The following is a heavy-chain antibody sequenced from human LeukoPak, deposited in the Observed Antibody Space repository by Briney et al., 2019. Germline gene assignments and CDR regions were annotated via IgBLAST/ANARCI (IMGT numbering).Heavy chain of an antibody. V-gene: IGHV3-49*04. CDR2: IRSKAYGGTT. CDR3: TRGNSFFDY. Sequence: GGSLRLSCTASGFTFGDYAMSWVRQAPGKGLEWVGFIRSKAYGGTTEYAASVKGRFTISRDDSKSTAYLQMNSLKPEDTAVYYCTRGNSFFDYWGQGTLVTVSS. D-gene: IGHD3-16*02. CDR1: GFTFGDYA. J-gene: IGHJ4*02.